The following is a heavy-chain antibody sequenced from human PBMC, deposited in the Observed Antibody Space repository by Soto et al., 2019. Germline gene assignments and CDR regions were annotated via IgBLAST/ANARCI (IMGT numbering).Heavy chain of an antibody. Sequence: PSETLSLTCTISGGSISSGDYYWSWIRQPPGKGLEWIGYIYYSGSTYYNPSLKSRVTISVDTSKNQFSLKLSSVTAADTAVYYCARQLRILTGYTGHFVYWGQGTLVTV. CDR2: IYYSGST. J-gene: IGHJ4*02. CDR3: ARQLRILTGYTGHFVY. V-gene: IGHV4-30-4*01. D-gene: IGHD3-9*01. CDR1: GGSISSGDYY.